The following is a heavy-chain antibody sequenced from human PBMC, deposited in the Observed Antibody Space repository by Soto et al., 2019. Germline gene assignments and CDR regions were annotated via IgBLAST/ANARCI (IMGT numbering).Heavy chain of an antibody. CDR2: FDPEDGET. CDR3: ATRRNYDFWSGYYSWWFDP. Sequence: ASVKVSCKVSGYTLTELSMHWVRQAPGKGLEWMGGFDPEDGETIYAQKFQGRVTMTEDTSTDTAYMELSSLRSEDTAVYYCATRRNYDFWSGYYSWWFDPWGQGTLVTVSS. V-gene: IGHV1-24*01. J-gene: IGHJ5*02. CDR1: GYTLTELS. D-gene: IGHD3-3*01.